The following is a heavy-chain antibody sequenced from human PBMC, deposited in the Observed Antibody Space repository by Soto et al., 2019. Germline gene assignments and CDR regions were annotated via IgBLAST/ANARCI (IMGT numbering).Heavy chain of an antibody. CDR3: ARGHGDYGWYYFDY. CDR1: GYSFTSYD. J-gene: IGHJ4*02. CDR2: MNPNSGNT. Sequence: ASVKVSCKASGYSFTSYDINWVRQATGQGLEWMGWMNPNSGNTGYAQKFQGRVTMTRNTSISTAYMELSSLRSEDTAVYYCARGHGDYGWYYFDYWGQGTLVTVSS. D-gene: IGHD4-17*01. V-gene: IGHV1-8*01.